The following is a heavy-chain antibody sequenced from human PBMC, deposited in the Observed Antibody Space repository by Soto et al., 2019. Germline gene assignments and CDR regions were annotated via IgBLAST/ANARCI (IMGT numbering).Heavy chain of an antibody. CDR3: ARKGVVAASHDAFDI. V-gene: IGHV3-23*01. D-gene: IGHD2-15*01. CDR2: LSGSAGST. CDR1: GFTFRNYA. Sequence: EVHLLESGGGLVQPGGSLTLSCAASGFTFRNYAMSWVRQAPGKGLEWVSGLSGSAGSTSYADYVKGRFTISRDNSKNTLYLQMYSLRDEDTALYYCARKGVVAASHDAFDIWGQGTMVTVSS. J-gene: IGHJ3*02.